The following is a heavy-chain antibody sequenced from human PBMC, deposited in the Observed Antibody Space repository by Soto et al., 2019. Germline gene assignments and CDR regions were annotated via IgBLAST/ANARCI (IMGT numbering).Heavy chain of an antibody. V-gene: IGHV1-69*02. D-gene: IGHD1-7*01. Sequence: QVQLVHSGAEVKKPGSSVKVSCTASGGTFSSYTISWVRQAPGQGLEWMGRIIPFLAIANYAQKFQDRVTITADKSTSTAYMELTSLTSEDTAVYYCAQSITGTTFGTFDIWGQGTMVTVSS. J-gene: IGHJ3*02. CDR2: IIPFLAIA. CDR3: AQSITGTTFGTFDI. CDR1: GGTFSSYT.